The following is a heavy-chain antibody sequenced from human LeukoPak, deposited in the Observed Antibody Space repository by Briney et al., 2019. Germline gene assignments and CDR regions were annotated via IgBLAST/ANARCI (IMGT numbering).Heavy chain of an antibody. CDR3: ARDRSNSWSKDY. CDR2: ISSGSRTI. Sequence: GGSLRLSCAASGFTFSSYSMNWVRQAPGKGLEWVSYISSGSRTIYYADSVKGRFTISRDNAKNSLYLQMNSLRADDTAVYYCARDRSNSWSKDYWGQGTLVTVSS. V-gene: IGHV3-48*01. D-gene: IGHD6-13*01. CDR1: GFTFSSYS. J-gene: IGHJ4*02.